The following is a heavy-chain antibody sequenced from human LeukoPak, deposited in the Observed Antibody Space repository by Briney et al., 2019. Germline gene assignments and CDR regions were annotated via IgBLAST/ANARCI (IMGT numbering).Heavy chain of an antibody. D-gene: IGHD3-10*01. CDR2: VYSDGST. Sequence: PGGSLRLSCAASGFTFSSYGMSWARQAPGKGLEWVSVVYSDGSTYYEDSVKGRFTISRDTSKNTLSLQMNSLRVEDTAVYYCAREKGRGVISPYYDYWGQGTLVTVS. J-gene: IGHJ4*02. CDR1: GFTFSSYG. CDR3: AREKGRGVISPYYDY. V-gene: IGHV3-53*01.